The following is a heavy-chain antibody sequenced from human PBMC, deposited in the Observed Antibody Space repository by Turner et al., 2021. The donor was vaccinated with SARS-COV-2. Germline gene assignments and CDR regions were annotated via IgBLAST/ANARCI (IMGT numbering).Heavy chain of an antibody. V-gene: IGHV4-39*01. D-gene: IGHD3-22*01. Sequence: QLQLQESGPRLVKPSETLSLTCSVSGGHINNNLYSWGWIRQPPGKGLEWIGSVFHTGSTYYKSSLKRRVAISIDTSKNHFSLRLNSVTAADTAVYYCAGHEVNSYDASGYYTSPWGQGILVTVSS. J-gene: IGHJ5*02. CDR3: AGHEVNSYDASGYYTSP. CDR2: VFHTGST. CDR1: GGHINNNLYS.